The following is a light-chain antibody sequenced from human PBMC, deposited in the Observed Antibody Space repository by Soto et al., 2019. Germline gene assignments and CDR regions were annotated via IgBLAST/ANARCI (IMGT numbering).Light chain of an antibody. CDR3: AAWDGSLNGWV. J-gene: IGLJ3*02. Sequence: QSVLTQPPSASGTPGQRVTISCSGSSSNIGSNYVYWYQQLPGMAPKLLIYSNNRRPSGVPDRFSGSKSGTSASLAISGLQFEDEADYYCAAWDGSLNGWVFGGGTKLTVL. CDR2: SNN. CDR1: SSNIGSNY. V-gene: IGLV1-44*01.